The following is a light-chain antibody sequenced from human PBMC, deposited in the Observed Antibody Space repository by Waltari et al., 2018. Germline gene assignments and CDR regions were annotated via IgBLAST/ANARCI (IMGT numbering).Light chain of an antibody. V-gene: IGKV3-20*01. CDR1: QSVGRT. Sequence: EIVLTQSPGTLSLSPGQRATLFCRASQSVGRTLAWYQQKPVQAPRLLIYDASTRATGIPDRFSATGSGTDFSLTIIRLEPEDFAVYYCQKYGRLPATFGRGTTVEIK. CDR3: QKYGRLPAT. CDR2: DAS. J-gene: IGKJ1*01.